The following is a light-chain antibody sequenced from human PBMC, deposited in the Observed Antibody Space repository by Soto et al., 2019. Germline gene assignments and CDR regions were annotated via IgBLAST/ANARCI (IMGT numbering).Light chain of an antibody. V-gene: IGKV3-20*01. Sequence: EIVLTQSPGTLSLSPGERATLSCRASQSVTNNYLAWYQQKSGQAPRLLIYDASTRATGIPDRFSGGGSGTDFTLTISNLEPEDFVVYYCQQYGGSPLTFGGGTQVEIK. J-gene: IGKJ4*01. CDR2: DAS. CDR3: QQYGGSPLT. CDR1: QSVTNNY.